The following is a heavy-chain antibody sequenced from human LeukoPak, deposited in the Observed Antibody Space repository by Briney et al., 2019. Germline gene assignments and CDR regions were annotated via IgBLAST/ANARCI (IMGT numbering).Heavy chain of an antibody. Sequence: SETLSLTCAVSGYSISSGYYWGWIRQPPGKGLEWIGSIYHSGSTYYNPSLKSRVTMSVDTSKNQFSLKLSSVTAADTAVYYCARGKSSKVVPAAIIYYMDVWGKGTTVTVSS. J-gene: IGHJ6*03. CDR1: GYSISSGYY. CDR2: IYHSGST. D-gene: IGHD2-2*01. V-gene: IGHV4-38-2*01. CDR3: ARGKSSKVVPAAIIYYMDV.